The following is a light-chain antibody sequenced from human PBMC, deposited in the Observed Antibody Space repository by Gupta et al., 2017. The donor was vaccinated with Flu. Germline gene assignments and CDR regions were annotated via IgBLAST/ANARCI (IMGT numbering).Light chain of an antibody. Sequence: QLVLTQSPSASASLGASVKLTCTLSSGHSNYAIAWHQQQPEKGPRYLMKLTSDGSHIKGDGIPDRFSGSSSGAERYLTISSLQSEDEADYYCQTWGTGVVFGGGTKLTVL. J-gene: IGLJ3*02. CDR1: SGHSNYA. V-gene: IGLV4-69*01. CDR2: LTSDGSH. CDR3: QTWGTGVV.